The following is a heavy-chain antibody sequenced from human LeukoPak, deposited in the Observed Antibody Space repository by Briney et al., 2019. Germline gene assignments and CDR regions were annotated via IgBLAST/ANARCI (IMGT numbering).Heavy chain of an antibody. CDR2: IYPGDSDT. D-gene: IGHD6-19*01. Sequence: GESLQISCKGSGYSFTSYWIGWVRQMPGKGLEWMGIIYPGDSDTRYSPSFQGQVTISADKSISTAYLQWSSLKASDTAMYYCARPGYSSGWPAPFDYWGQGTLVTVSS. V-gene: IGHV5-51*01. CDR1: GYSFTSYW. J-gene: IGHJ4*02. CDR3: ARPGYSSGWPAPFDY.